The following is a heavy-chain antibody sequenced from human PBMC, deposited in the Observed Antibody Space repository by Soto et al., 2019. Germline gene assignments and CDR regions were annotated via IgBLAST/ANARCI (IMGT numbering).Heavy chain of an antibody. CDR2: IDPSDSYT. V-gene: IGHV5-10-1*01. CDR3: ARQIPLAVAGMMAYGMDV. CDR1: GYSFTSYW. D-gene: IGHD6-19*01. J-gene: IGHJ6*02. Sequence: PGESLKISCRGSGYSFTSYWISWVRQMPGKGLEWMGRIDPSDSYTNYSPSFQGHVTISADKSISTAYLQWSSLKASDTAMYYCARQIPLAVAGMMAYGMDVWGRGTLVTVSS.